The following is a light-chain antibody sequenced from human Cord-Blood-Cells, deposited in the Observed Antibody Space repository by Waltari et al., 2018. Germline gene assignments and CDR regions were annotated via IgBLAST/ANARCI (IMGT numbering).Light chain of an antibody. CDR1: SRDVGGLNF. V-gene: IGLV2-14*01. CDR2: DVS. J-gene: IGLJ2*01. Sequence: QSALTQPAPVSGPPGQSTTLSSTGPSRDVGGLNFVSWYQQHPGKAPKLMIYDVSNRPSGVSNRFSGSKSGNTASLTISGLQAEDEADYYCSSYTSSSTLVFGGGTKLTVL. CDR3: SSYTSSSTLV.